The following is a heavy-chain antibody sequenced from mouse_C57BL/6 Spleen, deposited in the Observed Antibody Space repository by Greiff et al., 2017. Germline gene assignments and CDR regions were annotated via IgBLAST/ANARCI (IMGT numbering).Heavy chain of an antibody. CDR2: ISDGGSYT. CDR1: GFTFSSYA. V-gene: IGHV5-4*03. J-gene: IGHJ2*01. Sequence: DVKLVESGGGLVKPGGSLKLSCAASGFTFSSYAMSWVRQTPEKRLEWVATISDGGSYTYYPDNVKGRFTISRDNAKNNLYLQMSHLKSEDTAMYYCARVITTVVATDYWGQGTTLTVSS. CDR3: ARVITTVVATDY. D-gene: IGHD1-1*01.